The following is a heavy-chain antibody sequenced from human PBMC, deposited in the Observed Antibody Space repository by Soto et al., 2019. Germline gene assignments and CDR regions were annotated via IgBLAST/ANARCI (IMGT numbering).Heavy chain of an antibody. CDR3: AKDYRYGSGSYYNFFDY. CDR2: ISGSGGST. J-gene: IGHJ4*02. V-gene: IGHV3-23*01. D-gene: IGHD3-10*01. CDR1: GFTFSSYA. Sequence: GGSLRLSRAASGFTFSSYAMSWVRQAPGKGLEWVSAISGSGGSTYYADSVKGRFTISRDNSKNTLYLQMNSLRAEDTAVYYCAKDYRYGSGSYYNFFDYWGQGTLVTVSS.